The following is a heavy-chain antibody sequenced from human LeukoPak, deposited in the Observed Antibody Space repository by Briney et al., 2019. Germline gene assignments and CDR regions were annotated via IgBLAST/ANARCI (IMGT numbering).Heavy chain of an antibody. V-gene: IGHV4-4*07. CDR1: GGSISSYF. J-gene: IGHJ5*02. D-gene: IGHD6-6*01. CDR3: ALEYSSSSGNWFDP. Sequence: SETLSLTCTVSGGSISSYFWSWIRQPGGKGLEWLGRIYTSGTTNYNPSLKSRVTMSVDTSKNQFSLKLTSVTAADTAVYYCALEYSSSSGNWFDPWSQGTLGTVSS. CDR2: IYTSGTT.